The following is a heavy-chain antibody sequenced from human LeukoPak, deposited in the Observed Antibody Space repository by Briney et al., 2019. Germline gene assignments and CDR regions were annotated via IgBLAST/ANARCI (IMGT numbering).Heavy chain of an antibody. V-gene: IGHV3-15*01. Sequence: GGSLRLSCAASGFTFSNAWMSWVRQAPGKGLEWVGRIKSKIDAGTIDYAAPVKGRFTISRDDSKNTLYLQMNSLKTEDTAMYYCTTESIVGETREKRVAYWGQGTLVTVSS. CDR2: IKSKIDAGTI. D-gene: IGHD3-22*01. CDR1: GFTFSNAW. J-gene: IGHJ4*02. CDR3: TTESIVGETREKRVAY.